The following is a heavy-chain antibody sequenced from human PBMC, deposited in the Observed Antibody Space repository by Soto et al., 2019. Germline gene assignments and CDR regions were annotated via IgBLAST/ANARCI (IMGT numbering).Heavy chain of an antibody. CDR1: GYTFTSYA. CDR3: ARAGGSSGYYSRYYFDY. V-gene: IGHV1-3*01. J-gene: IGHJ4*02. D-gene: IGHD3-22*01. Sequence: GASVKVSCKASGYTFTSYAMHWVRQAPGQRLEWMGWINAGNGNTKYSQKFQGRVTITRDTSASTAYMELSSLRSEDTAVYYCARAGGSSGYYSRYYFDYWGQGTLVTVS. CDR2: INAGNGNT.